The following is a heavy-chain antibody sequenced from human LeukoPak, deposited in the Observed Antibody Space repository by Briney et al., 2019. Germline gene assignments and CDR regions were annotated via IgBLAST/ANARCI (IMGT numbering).Heavy chain of an antibody. CDR3: ARERGRGRDAPWFDY. D-gene: IGHD1-26*01. CDR2: IYSDGST. V-gene: IGHV3-53*01. Sequence: GGSLRLSCAASGFIVSGDFMSWVRQAPGKGLEWVSVIYSDGSTYYADSVKGRFTISRDNSKTTLDLQMTGLRAEDTAVYYCARERGRGRDAPWFDYWGQGTLVTVSS. CDR1: GFIVSGDF. J-gene: IGHJ4*02.